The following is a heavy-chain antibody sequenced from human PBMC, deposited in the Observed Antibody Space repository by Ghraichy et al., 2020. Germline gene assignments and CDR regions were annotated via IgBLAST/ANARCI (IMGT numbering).Heavy chain of an antibody. CDR2: ISSSSNYI. CDR3: ASRIAVAGTAAFDI. D-gene: IGHD6-19*01. CDR1: GFTFSSYN. J-gene: IGHJ3*02. V-gene: IGHV3-21*01. Sequence: GESLNISCAASGFTFSSYNMNWVRQAPGKGLEWVSSISSSSNYIYYADLVKGRFTISRDNAKNSLYLQMNSLRAEDTAVYYCASRIAVAGTAAFDIWGQGTMVTVSS.